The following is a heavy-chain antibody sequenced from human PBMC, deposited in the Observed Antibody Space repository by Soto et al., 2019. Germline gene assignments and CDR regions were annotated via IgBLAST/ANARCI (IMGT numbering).Heavy chain of an antibody. CDR3: AKGKGVGPTPDGANC. V-gene: IGHV3-23*01. J-gene: IGHJ4*02. D-gene: IGHD1-26*01. Sequence: EVQVLESGGGLVQPGGSLSLSCAASGFTFSNFGMNWVRQAPGKGLGCVSGVRSDGDTTYNAESVKGRFTVSRDTSRHTVYLQMNSPRAEDTAIYDCAKGKGVGPTPDGANCWGQGTLVTVSS. CDR2: VRSDGDTT. CDR1: GFTFSNFG.